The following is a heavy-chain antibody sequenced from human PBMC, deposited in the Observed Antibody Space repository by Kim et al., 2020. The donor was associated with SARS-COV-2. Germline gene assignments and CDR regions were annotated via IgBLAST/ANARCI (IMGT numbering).Heavy chain of an antibody. J-gene: IGHJ3*02. CDR2: INHSGST. Sequence: SETLSLTCAVYGGSFSGYYWSWIRQPPGKGLEWVGEINHSGSTNYNPALKSRVTISVETSKNQFSLKLSAVTAADTAVYYCAGGRTADAFDIWGQGTMVTVSS. CDR1: GGSFSGYY. V-gene: IGHV4-34*01. CDR3: AGGRTADAFDI.